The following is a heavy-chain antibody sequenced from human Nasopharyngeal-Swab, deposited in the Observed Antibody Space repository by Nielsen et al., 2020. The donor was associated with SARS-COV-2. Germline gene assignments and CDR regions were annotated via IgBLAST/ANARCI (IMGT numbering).Heavy chain of an antibody. CDR2: IIPVFGTP. J-gene: IGHJ5*02. CDR3: AKVRTNYGMGLNGALDP. V-gene: IGHV1-69*13. D-gene: IGHD4-17*01. Sequence: AVKVSCKSSGGTFRNSGFSWVRQAPGQGLEGVGGIIPVFGTPLYAQKFQGRVTISADESTTTTYMELSSLRSQDTAVYYCAKVRTNYGMGLNGALDPSGQGTLVTVSS. CDR1: GGTFRNSG.